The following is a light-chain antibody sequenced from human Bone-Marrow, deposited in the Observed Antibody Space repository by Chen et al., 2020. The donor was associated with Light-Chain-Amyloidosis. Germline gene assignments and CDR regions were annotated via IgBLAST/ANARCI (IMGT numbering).Light chain of an antibody. V-gene: IGKV3-11*01. J-gene: IGKJ4*01. Sequence: EIVLTQSPDPLSLFPGERATLSCRASQSVSIYLAWYQQKPGQAPRLLIYDAYTRATGIPARFSGSGSGTDFTLTISSLEPEDFAVYYCQQRSNWPLTFGGGTKVEI. CDR3: QQRSNWPLT. CDR1: QSVSIY. CDR2: DAY.